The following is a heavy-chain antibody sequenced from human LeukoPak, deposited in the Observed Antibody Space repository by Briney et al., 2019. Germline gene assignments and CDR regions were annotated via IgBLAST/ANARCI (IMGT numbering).Heavy chain of an antibody. CDR1: GYTFTGYC. D-gene: IGHD6-13*01. CDR2: INTNTGNP. J-gene: IGHJ4*02. CDR3: ARGRLRGIAAAGTPRY. V-gene: IGHV7-4-1*02. Sequence: ASVKVSCKASGYTFTGYCMHWVRQAPGQGLEWMGWINTNTGNPTYAQGFTGRFVFSLDTSVSTAYLQISSLKAEDTAVYYCARGRLRGIAAAGTPRYWGQGTLVTVSS.